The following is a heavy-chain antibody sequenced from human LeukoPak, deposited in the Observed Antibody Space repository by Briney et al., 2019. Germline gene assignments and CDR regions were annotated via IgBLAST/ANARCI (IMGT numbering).Heavy chain of an antibody. D-gene: IGHD6-13*01. Sequence: SQTLSLTCAISGDSVSSNSAAWNWIRQSPSRGLEWLGRTYYRSKWYNDYAVSVKSRITINPDTSKNQFSLQLNSVTPEDTAVYYCARMSHRTFYSSSWNFDYWGQGTLVTVSS. J-gene: IGHJ4*02. CDR1: GDSVSSNSAA. CDR3: ARMSHRTFYSSSWNFDY. CDR2: TYYRSKWYN. V-gene: IGHV6-1*01.